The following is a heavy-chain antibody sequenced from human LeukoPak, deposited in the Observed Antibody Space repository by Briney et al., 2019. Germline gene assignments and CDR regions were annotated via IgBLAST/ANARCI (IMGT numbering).Heavy chain of an antibody. Sequence: SETLSLTCTVPGGSISSYYLSWIRQPPGKGLEWIGYIYYSGSTNYNPSLKGRVTISVDTSKNQFSLKLSSVTAADTAVYYCARDGGHSGSYPRYWGQGTLVTVSS. V-gene: IGHV4-59*01. D-gene: IGHD1-26*01. CDR1: GGSISSYY. J-gene: IGHJ4*02. CDR3: ARDGGHSGSYPRY. CDR2: IYYSGST.